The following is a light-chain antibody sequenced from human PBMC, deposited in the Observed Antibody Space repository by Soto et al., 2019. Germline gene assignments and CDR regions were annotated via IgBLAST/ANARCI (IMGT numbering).Light chain of an antibody. CDR3: QQRGNWPS. V-gene: IGKV1-9*01. CDR1: QGIGTD. J-gene: IGKJ4*01. Sequence: IQLTQSPSSLSASVGDRVTFTCRASQGIGTDLAWYQQKPGIAPKLLIYGASTLQSGVPSRFSGSGSGTDFTLTISSLEPEDFAVYYCQQRGNWPSFGGGTKVEIK. CDR2: GAS.